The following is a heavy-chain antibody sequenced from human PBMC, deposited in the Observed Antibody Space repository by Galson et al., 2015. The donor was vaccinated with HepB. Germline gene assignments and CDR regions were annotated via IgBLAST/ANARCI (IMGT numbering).Heavy chain of an antibody. Sequence: SVKVSSKASGYTFTSYGISWVRQAPGQGLEWMGWISAYNGNTNYAQKLQGRVTMTTDTSTSTAYMELRSLRSDDTAVYYCARKSSYYDSSGYYAGALDYWGQGTLVTVSS. CDR1: GYTFTSYG. V-gene: IGHV1-18*04. CDR3: ARKSSYYDSSGYYAGALDY. CDR2: ISAYNGNT. J-gene: IGHJ4*02. D-gene: IGHD3-22*01.